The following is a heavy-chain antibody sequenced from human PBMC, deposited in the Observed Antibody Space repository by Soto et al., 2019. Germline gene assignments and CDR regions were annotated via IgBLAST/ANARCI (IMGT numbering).Heavy chain of an antibody. CDR2: ISSSGSTI. Sequence: GSLSLSCTASGFPFRSYEMNWIRQAPGKGLEWVSYISSSGSTIYYADSVKGRFTISRDNAKNSLYLQMSSLRAEDMAVYYCARDDYYGFAIWGQGTMVTVSS. CDR3: ARDDYYGFAI. J-gene: IGHJ3*02. V-gene: IGHV3-48*03. D-gene: IGHD3-16*01. CDR1: GFPFRSYE.